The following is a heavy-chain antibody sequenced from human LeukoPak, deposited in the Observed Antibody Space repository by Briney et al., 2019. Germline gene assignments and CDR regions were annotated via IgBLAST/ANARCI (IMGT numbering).Heavy chain of an antibody. V-gene: IGHV1-18*01. CDR1: GYTFTSYG. J-gene: IGHJ4*02. Sequence: ASVKVSCKASGYTFTSYGISWVRQAPGQGLEWMGWISAYNGNTNYAQKLQGRVTMTTDTSTSTAYMELRSLRSDDTAVYYCARDPTRRGYRSKPQFDYWGQGTLVTVSS. D-gene: IGHD5-18*01. CDR2: ISAYNGNT. CDR3: ARDPTRRGYRSKPQFDY.